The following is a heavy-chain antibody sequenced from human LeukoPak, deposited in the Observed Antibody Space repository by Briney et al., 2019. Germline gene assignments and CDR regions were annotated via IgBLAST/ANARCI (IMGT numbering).Heavy chain of an antibody. CDR3: ATDLVGVWELLSFDY. V-gene: IGHV1-24*01. CDR2: FDPEDGET. CDR1: GYTLTELS. D-gene: IGHD1-26*01. J-gene: IGHJ4*02. Sequence: ASVKVSCKVSGYTLTELSMRWVRQAPGKGLEWMGGFDPEDGETIYAQKFQGRVTMTEDTSTDTAYMELSSLRSEDTAVYYCATDLVGVWELLSFDYWGQGTLVTVSS.